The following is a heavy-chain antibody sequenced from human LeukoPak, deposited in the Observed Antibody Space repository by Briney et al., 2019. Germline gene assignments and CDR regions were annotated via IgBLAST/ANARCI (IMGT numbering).Heavy chain of an antibody. CDR1: GGSINNYY. J-gene: IGHJ3*02. CDR3: ARDLGVPYYQIDM. V-gene: IGHV4-59*01. D-gene: IGHD3-16*01. CDR2: IHSSGSI. Sequence: SETLSLTCTVSGGSINNYYWNWIRQPPGKGLEWIGYIHSSGSINYNPSFKSRVTMSVDTSKNAFSLRLSSVTAADTAVYYCARDLGVPYYQIDMWGQGTMVTVSS.